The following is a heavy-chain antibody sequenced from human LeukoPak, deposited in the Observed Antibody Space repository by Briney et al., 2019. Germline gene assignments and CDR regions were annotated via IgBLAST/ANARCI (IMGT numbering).Heavy chain of an antibody. CDR2: ISAYNGNT. D-gene: IGHD1-26*01. J-gene: IGHJ4*02. Sequence: ASVKVSCKASGYTFTSYGISWVRQAPGQGLEWMGWISAYNGNTNYAQKLQGRVTMTTDTSTSTAYMELRSLRSDDTAVYCCARATPLVGATTYYFDYWGQGTLVTVSS. V-gene: IGHV1-18*01. CDR3: ARATPLVGATTYYFDY. CDR1: GYTFTSYG.